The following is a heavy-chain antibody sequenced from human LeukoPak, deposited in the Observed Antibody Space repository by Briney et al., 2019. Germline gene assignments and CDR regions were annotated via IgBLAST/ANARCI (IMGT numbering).Heavy chain of an antibody. D-gene: IGHD6-19*01. CDR1: GYTLTELS. CDR3: ARVSGIAVAGNDAFDI. Sequence: ASVKVSCKVSGYTLTELSMHWVRQAPGQGLEWMGWISAYNGNTNYAQKLQGRVTMTTDTSTSTAYMELRSLRSDDTAVYYCARVSGIAVAGNDAFDIWGQGTMVTVSS. V-gene: IGHV1-18*01. J-gene: IGHJ3*02. CDR2: ISAYNGNT.